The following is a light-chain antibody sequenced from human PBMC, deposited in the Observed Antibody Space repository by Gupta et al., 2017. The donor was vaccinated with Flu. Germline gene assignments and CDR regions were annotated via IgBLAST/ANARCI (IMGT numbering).Light chain of an antibody. V-gene: IGLV7-46*01. CDR2: DTN. Sequence: AAVTQEPSLTVSPGGTVTLTCGSSTGAANSGHYPYWFQQKPGQAPRTVIFDTNKKPAGTRARFSGSVGGDKAALTLAGAQAEDEDDFYCWLSDSGARLFGGGTKLTVL. J-gene: IGLJ2*01. CDR1: TGAANSGHY. CDR3: WLSDSGARL.